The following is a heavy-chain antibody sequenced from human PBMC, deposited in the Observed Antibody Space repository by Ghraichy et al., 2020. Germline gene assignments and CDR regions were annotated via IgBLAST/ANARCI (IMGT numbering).Heavy chain of an antibody. J-gene: IGHJ4*02. D-gene: IGHD3-10*01. CDR2: IRSKTYGGTT. V-gene: IGHV3-49*03. CDR3: TRTRWFGELTIGYYFDY. Sequence: GESLNISCTASGFTFGDYAMSWFRQAPGKGLEWVGFIRSKTYGGTTEYPASVKGRFTISRDDSKSIAYVQINSLKTEDTAVYYCTRTRWFGELTIGYYFDYWGQGTLVTVSS. CDR1: GFTFGDYA.